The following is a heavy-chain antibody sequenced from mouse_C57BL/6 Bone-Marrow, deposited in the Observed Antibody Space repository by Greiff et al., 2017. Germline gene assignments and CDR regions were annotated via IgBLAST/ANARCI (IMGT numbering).Heavy chain of an antibody. V-gene: IGHV1-69*01. J-gene: IGHJ2*01. Sequence: QVQLQQPGAELVMPGASVKLSCKASGYTFTSYWMHWVKQRPGQGLEWIGEIDPSDSYTNYNQKFKGKSTLTVDKSSSTAYMQLSSLTSEYSAVYYCALYPYYFDYWVQGTTLTVSS. CDR2: IDPSDSYT. D-gene: IGHD2-1*01. CDR1: GYTFTSYW. CDR3: ALYPYYFDY.